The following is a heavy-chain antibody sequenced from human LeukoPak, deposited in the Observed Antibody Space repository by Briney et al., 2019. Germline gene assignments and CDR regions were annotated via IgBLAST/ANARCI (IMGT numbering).Heavy chain of an antibody. V-gene: IGHV5-51*01. J-gene: IGHJ3*01. Sequence: GESLKISCKGSGYRFTNYWIGWVRQLPGKGLEWLGIIYPGDSDTRYSPPFQGQVTISADKSISTAYLQWSSLKASDTAMYYCARPPRDDSSAYYSAFDLWGQGTMVTVSS. CDR3: ARPPRDDSSAYYSAFDL. CDR1: GYRFTNYW. CDR2: IYPGDSDT. D-gene: IGHD3-22*01.